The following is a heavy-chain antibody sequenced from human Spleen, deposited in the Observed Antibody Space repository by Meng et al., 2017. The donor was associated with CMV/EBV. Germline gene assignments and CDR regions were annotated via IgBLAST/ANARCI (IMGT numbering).Heavy chain of an antibody. CDR3: ARDSTLDSTSN. Sequence: GGSLRLSCEASGFTFRNYAMHWVRQAPGKGLEWVAVISYDGSNEYYADSVKGRFTISRDTSKTTLYLQMNSLRAEDTAVYYCARDSTLDSTSNWGQGTLVTVSS. D-gene: IGHD2-2*03. V-gene: IGHV3-30*04. J-gene: IGHJ4*02. CDR1: GFTFRNYA. CDR2: ISYDGSNE.